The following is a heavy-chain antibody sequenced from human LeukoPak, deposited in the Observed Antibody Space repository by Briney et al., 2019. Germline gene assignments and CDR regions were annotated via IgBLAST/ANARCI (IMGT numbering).Heavy chain of an antibody. D-gene: IGHD3-22*01. Sequence: GGSLRLSCAASGFTFSSYAMNWVRQAPGKGLEWVSSISGSGSRTYYGDSVKGRFTVSRDNSNNTLFLHMNSLRAEDTAVYYCAKAPMIVVTNNWFDPWGQGTLVTVSS. CDR3: AKAPMIVVTNNWFDP. CDR2: ISGSGSRT. J-gene: IGHJ5*02. CDR1: GFTFSSYA. V-gene: IGHV3-23*01.